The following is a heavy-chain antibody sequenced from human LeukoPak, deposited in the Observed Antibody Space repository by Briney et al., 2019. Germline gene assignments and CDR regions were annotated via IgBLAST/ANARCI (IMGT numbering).Heavy chain of an antibody. CDR2: VYYSGST. D-gene: IGHD6-13*01. CDR3: ARLLAPPGTGYYYSYGMDV. J-gene: IGHJ6*02. CDR1: GGSIRSYY. Sequence: SETLSLTCTVSGGSIRSYYWSWIRQPPGKGLEWIGYVYYSGSTNYNPSLKSRVTISVDTSKNQFSLKLTSVTAADTAMYFCARLLAPPGTGYYYSYGMDVWGQGTTVTVSS. V-gene: IGHV4-59*08.